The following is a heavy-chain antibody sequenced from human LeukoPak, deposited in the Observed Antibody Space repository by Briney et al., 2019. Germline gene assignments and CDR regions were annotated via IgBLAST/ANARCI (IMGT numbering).Heavy chain of an antibody. CDR3: AKDGDDYGDYGAYYYYYYGMDV. Sequence: GGSLRLSCAASGFTFSSHAMGWVRQAPGKGLEWVSAISGSGGSTYYADSVKGRFTISRDNSKNTLYLQMNSLRAEDTAVYYCAKDGDDYGDYGAYYYYYYGMDVWGQGTTVTVSS. CDR1: GFTFSSHA. V-gene: IGHV3-23*01. D-gene: IGHD4-17*01. CDR2: ISGSGGST. J-gene: IGHJ6*02.